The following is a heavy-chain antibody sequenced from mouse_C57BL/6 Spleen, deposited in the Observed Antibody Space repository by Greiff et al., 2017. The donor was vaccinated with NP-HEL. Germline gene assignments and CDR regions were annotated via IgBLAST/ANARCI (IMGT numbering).Heavy chain of an antibody. J-gene: IGHJ2*01. CDR3: ARQDGYSSYYFDY. CDR1: GFTFSDYY. CDR2: ISNGGGST. Sequence: EVMLVESGGGLVQPGGSLKLSCAASGFTFSDYYMYWVRQTPEKRLEWVAYISNGGGSTYYPDTVKGRFTISRDNAKNTLYLQMSRLKSEDTAMYYCARQDGYSSYYFDYWGQGTTLTVSS. V-gene: IGHV5-12*01. D-gene: IGHD2-3*01.